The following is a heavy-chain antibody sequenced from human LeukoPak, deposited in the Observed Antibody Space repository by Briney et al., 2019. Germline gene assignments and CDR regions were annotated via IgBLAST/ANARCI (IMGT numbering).Heavy chain of an antibody. CDR1: GGSIRSYY. CDR2: IYYSGST. D-gene: IGHD3-22*01. V-gene: IGHV4-59*08. CDR3: ARRGPTDYYDSSGYSVGAFDI. Sequence: SETLSLTCTVSGGSIRSYYWSWIRQPPGKGLEWIGYIYYSGSTNYNPSLKSRVTISVDTSKNQFSLKLSSVTAADTAVYYCARRGPTDYYDSSGYSVGAFDIWGQGTMVTVSS. J-gene: IGHJ3*02.